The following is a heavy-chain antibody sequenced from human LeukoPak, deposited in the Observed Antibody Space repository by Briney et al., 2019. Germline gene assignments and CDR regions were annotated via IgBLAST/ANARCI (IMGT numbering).Heavy chain of an antibody. V-gene: IGHV5-51*01. CDR3: ARLSMVATRGFDY. Sequence: INPAESDTRYSPSFQGQVTISADKSFATAYLQWSSLRASDTAMYYCARLSMVATRGFDYWGQGTQVTVSS. CDR2: INPAESDT. D-gene: IGHD4/OR15-4a*01. J-gene: IGHJ4*02.